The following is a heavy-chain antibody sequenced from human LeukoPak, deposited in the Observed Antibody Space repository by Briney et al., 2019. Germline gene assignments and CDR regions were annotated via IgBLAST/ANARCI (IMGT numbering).Heavy chain of an antibody. D-gene: IGHD2-2*03. CDR3: AKDQSPMDRGTYGFDY. CDR2: GNWFCGTT. V-gene: IGHV3-20*04. Sequence: GGSLRLSCAVSGVTFDDYGMNWVRQAPGKGLEWDCGGNWFCGTTGSIDSVKGRFTTSRDNAKNTLYLQMNSLRAEDTALYYCAKDQSPMDRGTYGFDYWGQGTLVTVSS. J-gene: IGHJ4*02. CDR1: GVTFDDYG.